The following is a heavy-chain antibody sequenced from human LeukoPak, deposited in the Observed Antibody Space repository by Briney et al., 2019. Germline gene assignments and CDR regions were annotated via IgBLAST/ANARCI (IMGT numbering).Heavy chain of an antibody. J-gene: IGHJ4*02. CDR2: ISSSGSTI. V-gene: IGHV3-48*03. CDR1: GFTFSSYE. D-gene: IGHD4-23*01. Sequence: PGGSLRLSCAASGFTFSSYEMNWVRQAPGKGLEWVSYISSSGSTIYYADSVKGRFTISRDNAKNSLYLQMNSLRAEDTAVYYCARVRWPLDYWGQGTLVTVSS. CDR3: ARVRWPLDY.